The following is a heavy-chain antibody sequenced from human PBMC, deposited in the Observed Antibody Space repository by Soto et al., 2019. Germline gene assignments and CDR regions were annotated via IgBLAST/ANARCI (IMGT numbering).Heavy chain of an antibody. CDR1: GFTFSSYS. CDR2: ISTSSTI. V-gene: IGHV3-48*02. J-gene: IGHJ4*02. Sequence: GRSLRLSCAASGFTFSSYSMNWVRQAPGKGLEWVSYISTSSTIYYADSMKGRFTISRDNAKNSLSLQMNSLRDEDTAVYYCARGTYYYDSSGYYYRFGYFDYWGQGTLVTVSS. D-gene: IGHD3-22*01. CDR3: ARGTYYYDSSGYYYRFGYFDY.